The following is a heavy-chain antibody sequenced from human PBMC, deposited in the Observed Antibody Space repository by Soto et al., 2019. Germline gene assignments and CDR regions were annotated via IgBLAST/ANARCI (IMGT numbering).Heavy chain of an antibody. J-gene: IGHJ6*02. CDR3: AKHMGGVSTSRYGMDV. CDR2: INWNGGRA. CDR1: GFNFDDYI. Sequence: PGGSLRLSCAASGFNFDDYIMHWVRQRPGEGLERVSLINWNGGRAYYADSVKGRFTISRDNAKNSLYLQMTGLRIEDTALYYCAKHMGGVSTSRYGMDVWGQGTMVTVSS. V-gene: IGHV3-43*01. D-gene: IGHD3-16*01.